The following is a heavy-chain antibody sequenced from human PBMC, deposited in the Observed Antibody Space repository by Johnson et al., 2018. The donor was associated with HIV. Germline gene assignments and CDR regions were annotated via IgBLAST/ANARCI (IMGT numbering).Heavy chain of an antibody. CDR3: ARETRVWYNWNDGSRAFDI. D-gene: IGHD1-1*01. V-gene: IGHV3-30*04. J-gene: IGHJ3*02. Sequence: QMQLVESGGGVVQPGRSLRLSCAASGFTFSSYAMHWVRQAPGKGLEWVAVISYDGSNKYYADSVKGRFTISRDNSKNTLYLQMNSLRAEDTAVYYCARETRVWYNWNDGSRAFDIWGQGTMVTVSS. CDR2: ISYDGSNK. CDR1: GFTFSSYA.